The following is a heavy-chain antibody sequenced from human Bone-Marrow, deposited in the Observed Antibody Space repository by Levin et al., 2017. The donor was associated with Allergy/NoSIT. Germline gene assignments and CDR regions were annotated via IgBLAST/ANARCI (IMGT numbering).Heavy chain of an antibody. Sequence: GESLKISCAASGFTFSDAWMSWVRQAPGKGLEWVGRFKNKSDGTDYAYAAPLKGRFTISRDVSKKTLFLQMNSLKAEDTAVYYCTTAVSPFFGSMRYWGQGTLVTVSS. V-gene: IGHV3-15*01. CDR1: GFTFSDAW. J-gene: IGHJ4*02. CDR3: TTAVSPFFGSMRY. D-gene: IGHD3-3*02. CDR2: FKNKSDGTDY.